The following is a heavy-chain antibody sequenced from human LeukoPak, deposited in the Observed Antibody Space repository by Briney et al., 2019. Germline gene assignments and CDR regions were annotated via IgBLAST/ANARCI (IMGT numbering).Heavy chain of an antibody. CDR3: ARGHDGVYA. Sequence: PGGSLRLSCAASGFSFSVYWMSWVRQAPGKGLEWVANINEDGSEKYYVDSVKGRFTISRDNAENSLFLQMNSLRAEDTAVYYCARGHDGVYAWGQGTLVTVSS. V-gene: IGHV3-7*01. D-gene: IGHD5/OR15-5a*01. CDR2: INEDGSEK. J-gene: IGHJ5*02. CDR1: GFSFSVYW.